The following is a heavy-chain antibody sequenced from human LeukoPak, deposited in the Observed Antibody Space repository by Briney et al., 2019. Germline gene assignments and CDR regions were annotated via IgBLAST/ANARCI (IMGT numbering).Heavy chain of an antibody. CDR3: AREDTMVRGVRLNYYYHYMDV. Sequence: SVKVSCKASGGTFSSYAISWVRQAPGQGLEWMGWIIPIFGTANYAQKFQGRVTITADKSTSTAYMELSSLRSEVTAVYYCAREDTMVRGVRLNYYYHYMDVWGKGTTVTVSS. D-gene: IGHD3-10*01. J-gene: IGHJ6*03. CDR1: GGTFSSYA. V-gene: IGHV1-69*06. CDR2: IIPIFGTA.